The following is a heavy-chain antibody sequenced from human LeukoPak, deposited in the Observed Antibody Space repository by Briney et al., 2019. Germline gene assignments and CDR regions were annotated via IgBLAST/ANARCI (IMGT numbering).Heavy chain of an antibody. Sequence: GGSLRLSCAASGFTFSSYWMSWVRQAPGKGLEWVANIKQDGSEKYYVDSVKGRFTISRDNAKNSLYLQMNSLRAEDTAVYYCARQLAGDYSSSWYAGGDYWGQGTLVTVSS. CDR2: IKQDGSEK. CDR3: ARQLAGDYSSSWYAGGDY. V-gene: IGHV3-7*01. D-gene: IGHD6-13*01. CDR1: GFTFSSYW. J-gene: IGHJ4*02.